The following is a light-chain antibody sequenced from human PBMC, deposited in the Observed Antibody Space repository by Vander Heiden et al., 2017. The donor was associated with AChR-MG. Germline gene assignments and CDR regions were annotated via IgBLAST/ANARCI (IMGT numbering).Light chain of an antibody. J-gene: IGLJ1*01. Sequence: SYELTQPPSVSVSPGQTASITCSGAELGNKYVSWYQQRPGQSPVLVMYQDDKRPSGIPERFSGSNSGDTAILTISGTQALDEADYYCQAWDTNIAYVFGSGTRVNVL. CDR1: ELGNKY. CDR3: QAWDTNIAYV. CDR2: QDD. V-gene: IGLV3-1*01.